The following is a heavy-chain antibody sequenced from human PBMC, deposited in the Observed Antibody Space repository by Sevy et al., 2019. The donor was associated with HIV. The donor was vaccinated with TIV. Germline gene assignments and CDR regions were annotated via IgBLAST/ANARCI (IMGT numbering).Heavy chain of an antibody. Sequence: GGSLRLSCAASGFTVSSNYMSWVRQAPGKGLEWVSVIYSGGSTYYADSVKGRFTISRDNSKNTLYLQMNSLIAEDTAVYYCARDARLDYGGNSRYYYYYMDVWGKGTTVTVSS. CDR1: GFTVSSNY. J-gene: IGHJ6*03. CDR3: ARDARLDYGGNSRYYYYYMDV. D-gene: IGHD4-17*01. V-gene: IGHV3-53*01. CDR2: IYSGGST.